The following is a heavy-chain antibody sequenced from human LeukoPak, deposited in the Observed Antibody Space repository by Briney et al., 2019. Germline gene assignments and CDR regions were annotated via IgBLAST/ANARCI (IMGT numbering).Heavy chain of an antibody. CDR3: ARDLYSSGFLFDF. Sequence: ASVTVSCKASGYTFTNYYIHWVRQAPGQGLEWIGIINPSDGSTSNAQKFQGRITMTKDTSTSAVYMDLTSLRSEDTAVYYCARDLYSSGFLFDFWGQGTLVTVTS. CDR1: GYTFTNYY. V-gene: IGHV1-46*01. CDR2: INPSDGST. D-gene: IGHD3-22*01. J-gene: IGHJ4*02.